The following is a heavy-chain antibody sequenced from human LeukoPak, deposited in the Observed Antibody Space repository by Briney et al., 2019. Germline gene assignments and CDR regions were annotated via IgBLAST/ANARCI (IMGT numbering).Heavy chain of an antibody. CDR1: GFTFSSYG. CDR2: IRYDGSNK. D-gene: IGHD2-2*01. CDR3: AKGDIVVVPAAIGGDY. Sequence: GGSLRLSCAASGFTFSSYGMHWVRQAPGKGLEGVAFIRYDGSNKYYADSVKGRFTISRDNSKNTLYLQMNSLRAEDTAVYYCAKGDIVVVPAAIGGDYWGQGTLVTVSS. J-gene: IGHJ4*02. V-gene: IGHV3-30*02.